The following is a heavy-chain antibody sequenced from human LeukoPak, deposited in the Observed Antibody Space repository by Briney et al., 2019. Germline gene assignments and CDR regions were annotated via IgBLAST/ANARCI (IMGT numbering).Heavy chain of an antibody. V-gene: IGHV4-34*01. D-gene: IGHD5-18*01. CDR1: GGSISSYY. J-gene: IGHJ4*02. CDR3: ARGQLWFRDFDY. Sequence: SETLSLTCTVSGGSISSYYWSWIRQPAGKGLEWIGEINHSGSTNYNPSLKSRVTISVDTSKNQFSLKLSSVTAADTAVYYCARGQLWFRDFDYWGQGTLVTVSS. CDR2: INHSGST.